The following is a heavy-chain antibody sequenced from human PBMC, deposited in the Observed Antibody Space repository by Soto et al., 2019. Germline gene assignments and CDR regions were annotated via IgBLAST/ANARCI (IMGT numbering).Heavy chain of an antibody. CDR2: IYSGGST. CDR1: GFTVSSNY. V-gene: IGHV3-53*01. D-gene: IGHD2-2*02. J-gene: IGHJ4*02. CDR3: ARILCSSTSCYTFDY. Sequence: GGSLRLSCAASGFTVSSNYMSWVRQAPGKGLELVSVIYSGGSTYYADSVKGRFTISRDNSKNTLYLQMNSLRAEDTAVYYCARILCSSTSCYTFDYWGQGTLVTVSS.